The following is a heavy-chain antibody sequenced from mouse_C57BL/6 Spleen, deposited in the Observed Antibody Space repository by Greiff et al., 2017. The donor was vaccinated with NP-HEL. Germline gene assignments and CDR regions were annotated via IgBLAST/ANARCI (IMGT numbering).Heavy chain of an antibody. CDR1: GYAFSSSW. V-gene: IGHV1-82*01. CDR3: ARSLILAY. J-gene: IGHJ3*01. Sequence: QVQLKESGPELVKPGASVKISCKASGYAFSSSWMNWVKQRPGKGLEWIGRIYPGDGDTNYNGKFKGKATLTADKSSSTAYMQLSSLTSEDSAVYFCARSLILAYWGQGTLVTVSA. CDR2: IYPGDGDT.